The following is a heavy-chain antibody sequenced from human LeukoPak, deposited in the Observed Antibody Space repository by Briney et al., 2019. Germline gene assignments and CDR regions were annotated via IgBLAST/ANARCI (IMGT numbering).Heavy chain of an antibody. D-gene: IGHD3-10*02. J-gene: IGHJ3*02. CDR1: GFTFSSYE. Sequence: GGSLRLSCAASGFTFSSYEMNWVRQAPGKGLEWVSYISSSGSTIYYADSVKGRFTISRDNAKNSLYLQMNSLRAEDTAVYYCARDIPVRGVMSAFDIWGQGTMVTVSS. CDR3: ARDIPVRGVMSAFDI. CDR2: ISSSGSTI. V-gene: IGHV3-48*03.